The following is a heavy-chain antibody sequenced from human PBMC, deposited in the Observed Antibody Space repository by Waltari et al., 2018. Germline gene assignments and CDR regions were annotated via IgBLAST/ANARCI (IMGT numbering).Heavy chain of an antibody. Sequence: VQLVQSGAELKKPGASVKVSCKLSAYTLTTLSMHWVRQAPGKGLEWMGRVEREKSEASVEQNNQGRVRMTAETATDTGEMEGSSMRLDETAVYYGATGRRDGYKVQYSDGLDVRCQGTTVNV. CDR3: ATGRRDGYKVQYSDGLDV. V-gene: IGHV1-24*01. CDR1: AYTLTTLS. CDR2: VEREKSEA. D-gene: IGHD1-1*01. J-gene: IGHJ6*02.